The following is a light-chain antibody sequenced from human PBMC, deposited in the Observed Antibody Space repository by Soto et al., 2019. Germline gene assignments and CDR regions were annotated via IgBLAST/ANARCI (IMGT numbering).Light chain of an antibody. J-gene: IGKJ1*01. CDR1: QSISSW. Sequence: DIRMTQSPSTLSASVGDRVTITCRASQSISSWLAWYQQKPGKAPKLLMYDVSSLESGVPSRFSGGGSGTDFTLNISSLQPDDFATYYCQQNYRATPWTFGQGTKVDIK. CDR2: DVS. CDR3: QQNYRATPWT. V-gene: IGKV1-5*01.